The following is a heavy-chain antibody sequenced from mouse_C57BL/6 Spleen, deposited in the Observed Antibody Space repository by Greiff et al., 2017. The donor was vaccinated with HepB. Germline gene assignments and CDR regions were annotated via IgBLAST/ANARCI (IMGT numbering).Heavy chain of an antibody. CDR2: IYPGDGDT. J-gene: IGHJ2*01. CDR3: ARSRYGSSRFDY. V-gene: IGHV1-82*01. D-gene: IGHD1-1*01. Sequence: QVQLQQSGPELVKPGASVKISCKASGYAFSSSWMNWVKQRPGKGLEWIGRIYPGDGDTNYNGKFKGKATLTADKSSSTAYMQLSSLTSEDSAVYFCARSRYGSSRFDYWGQGTTLTVSS. CDR1: GYAFSSSW.